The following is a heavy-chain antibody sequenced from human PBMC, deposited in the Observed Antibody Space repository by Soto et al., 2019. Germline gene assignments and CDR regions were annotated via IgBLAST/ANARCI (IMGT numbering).Heavy chain of an antibody. CDR1: GFTFSSYE. CDR2: ISSSGSTI. V-gene: IGHV3-48*03. D-gene: IGHD6-6*01. CDR3: ARSTYIAARRRAFDI. J-gene: IGHJ3*02. Sequence: GGSLRLPCAASGFTFSSYEMNWVRQAPGKGLEWVSYISSSGSTIYYADSVKGRFTISRDNAKNSLYLQMNSLRAEDTAVYYCARSTYIAARRRAFDIWGQGTMVTVSS.